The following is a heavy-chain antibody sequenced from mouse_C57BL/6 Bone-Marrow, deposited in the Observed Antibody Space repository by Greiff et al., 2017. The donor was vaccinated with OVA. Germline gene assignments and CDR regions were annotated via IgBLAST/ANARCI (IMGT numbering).Heavy chain of an antibody. Sequence: QVQLQQSGAELVKPGASVKLSCKASGYTFTSYWMQWVKQRPGKGLEWIGEIDPSDSYTNYNQKCKGKATLTVDTSSSTAYMQLSSLTSEDSAVYYCARGDYSNYAMDYWGQGTSVTVSS. V-gene: IGHV1-50*01. CDR3: ARGDYSNYAMDY. J-gene: IGHJ4*01. CDR2: IDPSDSYT. CDR1: GYTFTSYW. D-gene: IGHD1-1*01.